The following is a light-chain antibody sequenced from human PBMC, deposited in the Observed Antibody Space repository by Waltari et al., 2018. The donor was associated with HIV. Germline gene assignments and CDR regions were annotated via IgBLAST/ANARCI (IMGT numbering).Light chain of an antibody. CDR2: GDD. CDR1: ASNIWSTYD. V-gene: IGLV1-40*01. CDR3: KACAIALGGFVV. J-gene: IGLJ1*01. Sequence: QSVLTRPPSVSVAPGQSVAISCSGRASNIWSTYDVNWYEHCQGPAPNLHTFGDDNRPSGVPARFSGPKSGTSAPLASTGLQPKEEAEYYSKACAIALGGFVVFGTGTTVTVL.